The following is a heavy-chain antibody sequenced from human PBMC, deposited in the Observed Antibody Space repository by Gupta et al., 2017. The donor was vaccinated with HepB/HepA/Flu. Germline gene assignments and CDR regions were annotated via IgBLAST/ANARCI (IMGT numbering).Heavy chain of an antibody. Sequence: QVQLVESGGGVVQPGRSLRPSCAASGFTFSSYALHGVRQAPGKRLEWVAVISYDGSNKYYADSVKGRFTISRDNSKNTLYLQMNSLRAEDTAVYYCARDFSLVGATFYYYYGMDVWGQGTTVTVSS. D-gene: IGHD1-26*01. CDR3: ARDFSLVGATFYYYYGMDV. CDR1: GFTFSSYA. CDR2: ISYDGSNK. J-gene: IGHJ6*02. V-gene: IGHV3-30-3*01.